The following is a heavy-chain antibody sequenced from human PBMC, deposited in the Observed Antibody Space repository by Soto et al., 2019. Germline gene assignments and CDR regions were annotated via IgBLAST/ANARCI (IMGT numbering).Heavy chain of an antibody. D-gene: IGHD3-3*01. CDR2: ISAYNGNT. CDR1: GYTFTGYG. J-gene: IGHJ5*02. Sequence: SVKVACKASGYTFTGYGISWVRQAPGQGLEWMGWISAYNGNTNYAQKLQGRLTMTTDKSITTVYMELSRLRSDDTAVYLCVRDAPSHQSICDLWGPGTLVTVS. V-gene: IGHV1-18*01. CDR3: VRDAPSHQSICDL.